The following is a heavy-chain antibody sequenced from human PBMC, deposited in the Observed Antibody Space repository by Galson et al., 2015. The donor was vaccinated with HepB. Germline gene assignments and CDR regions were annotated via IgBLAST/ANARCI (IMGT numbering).Heavy chain of an antibody. V-gene: IGHV4-59*08. CDR2: IYYSGTWTT. D-gene: IGHD1-14*01. Sequence: ETLSLTCTVSGGSISDHYWSWIRQSPGKGPAWIGYIYYSGTWTTNYNPSLRSRVTLSFDTSNNQVSLELSSVTAADTAMYYCGRQTHHQNPMDVWGQGTTVTVS. CDR1: GGSISDHY. J-gene: IGHJ6*02. CDR3: GRQTHHQNPMDV.